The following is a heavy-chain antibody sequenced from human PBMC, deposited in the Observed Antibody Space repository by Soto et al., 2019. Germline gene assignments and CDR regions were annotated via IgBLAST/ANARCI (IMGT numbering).Heavy chain of an antibody. D-gene: IGHD5-18*01. V-gene: IGHV1-2*04. J-gene: IGHJ6*02. CDR3: ARDKRRYSYGSAGYYGMDV. CDR1: GYTFTCYY. Sequence: SVKVACKASGYTFTCYYRHWVRRAPGQGLEWMGWINPNSGGTNYAQKFQGCVTMTRDTSISTAYMELSRLRSDDTAVYYCARDKRRYSYGSAGYYGMDVWRQGTTVTVSS. CDR2: INPNSGGT.